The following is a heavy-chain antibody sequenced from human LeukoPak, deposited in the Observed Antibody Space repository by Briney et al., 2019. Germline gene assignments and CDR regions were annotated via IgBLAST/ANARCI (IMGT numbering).Heavy chain of an antibody. Sequence: ASVKVSCKASGYTFTGYYIHWVRQAPGQGLGWMGWINPNIGGTNYAQKFQGRVTMTRDTSISTAYMELSSLRSDDTAVYYCAREGPLRLPYFDPWGQGTLVTVSS. CDR2: INPNIGGT. CDR3: AREGPLRLPYFDP. J-gene: IGHJ5*02. V-gene: IGHV1-2*02. D-gene: IGHD5/OR15-5a*01. CDR1: GYTFTGYY.